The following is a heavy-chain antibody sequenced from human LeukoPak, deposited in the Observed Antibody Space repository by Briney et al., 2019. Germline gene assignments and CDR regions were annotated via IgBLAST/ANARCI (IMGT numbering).Heavy chain of an antibody. J-gene: IGHJ6*02. CDR3: ARDSRDYGSGSYWDV. CDR1: GGSLSGYY. V-gene: IGHV4-59*01. CDR2: ITGSIYFSGST. D-gene: IGHD3-10*01. Sequence: SETLSLTCTVSGGSLSGYYWSWIRQPPGKGLEWIGYITGSIYFSGSTKYDPSLESRVTMSVDTSKNQFSLTLSSVTAADTAVYYCARDSRDYGSGSYWDVWGQGTTVTVSS.